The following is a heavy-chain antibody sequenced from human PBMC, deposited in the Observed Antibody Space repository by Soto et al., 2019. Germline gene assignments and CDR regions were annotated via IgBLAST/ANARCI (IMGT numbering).Heavy chain of an antibody. Sequence: GGSLRLSCAASGFTFSNAWMSWVRQTPGKGLEWVGRIKSKTDAETTDYAAPVKGRFTISRDDSKNALYLQMNSLKTEDTAVYYCTTLYQGISNWGQGTLVTVSS. CDR1: GFTFSNAW. CDR3: TTLYQGISN. V-gene: IGHV3-15*01. J-gene: IGHJ4*02. D-gene: IGHD1-20*01. CDR2: IKSKTDAETT.